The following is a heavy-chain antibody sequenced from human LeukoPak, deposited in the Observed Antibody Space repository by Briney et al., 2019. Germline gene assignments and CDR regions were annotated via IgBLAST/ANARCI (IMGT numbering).Heavy chain of an antibody. V-gene: IGHV3-30-3*01. CDR2: ISYDGSNK. J-gene: IGHJ6*03. CDR1: GFTFSSYA. D-gene: IGHD5-18*01. Sequence: GGSLRLSCAASGFTFSSYAMHWVRQAPGKGLEWVAVISYDGSNKYYADSVKGRFTISRDNSKNTLYLQMNSLRAEDTAVYYCARDPVDTAMVTGYMDVWGKGTTVTVSS. CDR3: ARDPVDTAMVTGYMDV.